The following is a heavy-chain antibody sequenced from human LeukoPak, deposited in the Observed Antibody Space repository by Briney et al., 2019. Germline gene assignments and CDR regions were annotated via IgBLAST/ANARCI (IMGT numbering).Heavy chain of an antibody. J-gene: IGHJ4*02. V-gene: IGHV3-53*01. D-gene: IGHD6-19*01. CDR3: ARGARRKWLEPTFDY. Sequence: PGGSLRLSCAASGITFSSYWMSWVRQAPGKGLEWVSVIYSGGSTYYADSVKGRFTISRDNSKNTLYLQMNSLRAEDTAVYYCARGARRKWLEPTFDYWGQGTLVTVSS. CDR1: GITFSSYW. CDR2: IYSGGST.